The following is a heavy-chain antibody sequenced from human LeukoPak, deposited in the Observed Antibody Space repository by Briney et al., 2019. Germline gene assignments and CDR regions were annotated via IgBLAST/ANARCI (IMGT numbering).Heavy chain of an antibody. CDR2: INPNSGGT. Sequence: ASVKVSCKVSGYTLTELSMHWVRQAPGQGLEWMGWINPNSGGTNYAQKFQGRVTMTRDTSISTAYMELSSLRSEDTAVYYCARGRDILTGYSDYYYMDVWGKGTTVTVSS. J-gene: IGHJ6*03. CDR1: GYTLTELS. V-gene: IGHV1-2*02. CDR3: ARGRDILTGYSDYYYMDV. D-gene: IGHD3-9*01.